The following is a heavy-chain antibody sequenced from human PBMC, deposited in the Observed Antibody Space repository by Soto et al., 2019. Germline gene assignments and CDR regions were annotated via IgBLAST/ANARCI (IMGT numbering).Heavy chain of an antibody. CDR3: ARDGGYDVLTGHYILLYYLDN. J-gene: IGHJ4*02. Sequence: GASVKVSCKAYGYTFTTYSMPWVRQTPGHGLEWMGVINPSGGRTSYAQKFQGRVTMTRDTSTSTVHMELSNLRSEDTAVYFCARDGGYDVLTGHYILLYYLDNWGLGTLVTVSS. CDR2: INPSGGRT. D-gene: IGHD3-9*01. CDR1: GYTFTTYS. V-gene: IGHV1-46*01.